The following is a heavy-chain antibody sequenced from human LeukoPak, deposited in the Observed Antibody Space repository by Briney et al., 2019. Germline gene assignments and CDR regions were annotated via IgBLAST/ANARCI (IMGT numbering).Heavy chain of an antibody. V-gene: IGHV1-3*01. CDR2: INAGNGNT. CDR3: ARDQYYLNWFDP. D-gene: IGHD3-10*01. J-gene: IGHJ5*02. Sequence: GSVKVSCTASGYTFTSYAMHWVRQAPGQRLEWMGWINAGNGNTKYSQKFQGRVTITRDTSASTAYMELSSLRSEDTAVYYCARDQYYLNWFDPWGQGTLVTVSS. CDR1: GYTFTSYA.